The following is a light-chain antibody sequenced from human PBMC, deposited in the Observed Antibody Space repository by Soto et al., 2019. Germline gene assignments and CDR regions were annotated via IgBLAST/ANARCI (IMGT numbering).Light chain of an antibody. V-gene: IGKV3-11*01. J-gene: IGKJ4*01. CDR1: QSVSSY. CDR2: DAS. CDR3: QQRSHWPPLT. Sequence: EIVLTQSPATLSLSPGERATLSCRASQSVSSYLAWYQQKPGQAPRLLIYDASNRATGIPARFSGSGSGTDFTLTISSLEPEDFSGYYRQQRSHWPPLTFGGGTKVDIK.